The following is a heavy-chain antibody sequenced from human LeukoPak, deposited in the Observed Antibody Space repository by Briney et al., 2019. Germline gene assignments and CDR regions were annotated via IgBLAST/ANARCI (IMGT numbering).Heavy chain of an antibody. CDR3: ARHPSAVAGKTFDC. V-gene: IGHV4-59*08. D-gene: IGHD6-19*01. CDR1: GGSISSYY. J-gene: IGHJ4*02. CDR2: IYYSGST. Sequence: PSETLSLTCTVSGGSISSYYWSWIRQPPEKGLEWIGYIYYSGSTNYNPSLKSRVTISVDTSNNQFSLKLSSVTAADTAVYYCARHPSAVAGKTFDCWGQGTLVTVSS.